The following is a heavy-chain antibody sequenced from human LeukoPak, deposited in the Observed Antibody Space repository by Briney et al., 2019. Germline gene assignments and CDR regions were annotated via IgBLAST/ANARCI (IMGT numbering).Heavy chain of an antibody. V-gene: IGHV4-34*01. J-gene: IGHJ4*02. Sequence: SETLSLTCAVYGGSFSGYYWSWIRQPPGKGLEWIGEVNHSGSTNYNPSLKSRVTISADTSKNQFSLKLSSVTAADTALYYCARDEYSYGSRTHPYFFDYWGQGTLVTVSS. CDR3: ARDEYSYGSRTHPYFFDY. D-gene: IGHD5-18*01. CDR1: GGSFSGYY. CDR2: VNHSGST.